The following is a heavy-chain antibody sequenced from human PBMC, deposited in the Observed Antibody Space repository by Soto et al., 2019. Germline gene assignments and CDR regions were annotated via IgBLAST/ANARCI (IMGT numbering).Heavy chain of an antibody. CDR2: VHHTGYT. CDR1: GGSVTSGDYY. D-gene: IGHD2-2*01. CDR3: ARVISSRDEYFDY. V-gene: IGHV4-39*07. Sequence: PSETLSLTCTAFGGSVTSGDYYWAWIRQPPGKGLEWIGSVHHTGYTSSHPSLKSRVTMNIDTSQNQFSLNLTSVTAADTAVYYCARVISSRDEYFDYWGQGTVVTVSS. J-gene: IGHJ4*02.